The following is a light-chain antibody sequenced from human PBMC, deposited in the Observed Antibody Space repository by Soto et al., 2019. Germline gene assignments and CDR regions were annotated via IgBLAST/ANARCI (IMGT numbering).Light chain of an antibody. V-gene: IGKV3-15*01. J-gene: IGKJ1*01. CDR2: VAS. CDR3: QQYSHWPT. CDR1: QSVSTN. Sequence: EVVMTQSPATMSVSPGERATLSCRASQSVSTNLAWYQQRPGQAPRLLIYVASTRASGFPARFSGSGSGTEFILSISSLPSDDFAVYYWQQYSHWPTFGQGTKVEIK.